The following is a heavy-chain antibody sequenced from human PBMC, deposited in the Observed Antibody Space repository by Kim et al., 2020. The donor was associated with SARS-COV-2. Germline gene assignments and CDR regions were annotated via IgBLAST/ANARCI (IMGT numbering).Heavy chain of an antibody. CDR3: ARQGPITMIVVVHDSYFDY. V-gene: IGHV4-39*01. J-gene: IGHJ4*02. CDR1: GGSISSSSYY. CDR2: IYYSGST. D-gene: IGHD3-22*01. Sequence: SETLSLTCTVSGGSISSSSYYWGWIRQPPGKGLEWIGSIYYSGSTYYNPSLKSRVTISVDTSKNHFSLNLSSVTAADTAVYYCARQGPITMIVVVHDSYFDYWGQGTLVTVSS.